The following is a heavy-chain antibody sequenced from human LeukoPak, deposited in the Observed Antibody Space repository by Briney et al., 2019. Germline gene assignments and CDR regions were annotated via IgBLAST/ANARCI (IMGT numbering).Heavy chain of an antibody. V-gene: IGHV3-66*01. Sequence: GGSLRLSCAASGFTVSSNYMSGVRQAPGKGLEWVSVIYSGGSTYYADSVKGRFTNSRDNPKNTLYLQMNSLRAEDTAVYYCARDGVYGSGNGYWGQGTLVTVSS. CDR2: IYSGGST. CDR1: GFTVSSNY. D-gene: IGHD3-10*01. CDR3: ARDGVYGSGNGY. J-gene: IGHJ4*02.